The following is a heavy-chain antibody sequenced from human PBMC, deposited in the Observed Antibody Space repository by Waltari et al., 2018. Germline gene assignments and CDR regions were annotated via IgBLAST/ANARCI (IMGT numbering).Heavy chain of an antibody. Sequence: EVQLVQSGAEVKKPGESLRISCEGSGYTFANYWIGWVRQTPDKGLEWMGIIFPDDSDTSDSPSFQGQVTISVDKSITTAYLQWNSRKASDTAVYFCARPSWSRALWYGDFWGQGTVVTVSS. V-gene: IGHV5-51*01. CDR3: ARPSWSRALWYGDF. CDR1: GYTFANYW. D-gene: IGHD3-10*01. CDR2: IFPDDSDT. J-gene: IGHJ4*02.